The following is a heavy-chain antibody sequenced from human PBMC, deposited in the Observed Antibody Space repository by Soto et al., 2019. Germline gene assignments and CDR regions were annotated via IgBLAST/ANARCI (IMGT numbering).Heavy chain of an antibody. Sequence: PXRWLRRPCAASGFSFYDYGMDWFRQAPGKGLEWVAGITWNSGNIAYADSVKGRFTISRDNAKNSLYLQMNSLRPEDTAFYFCAKDNLGGAMAVPFFDSRGQGALVTVSS. J-gene: IGHJ4*01. CDR1: GFSFYDYG. CDR2: ITWNSGNI. CDR3: AKDNLGGAMAVPFFDS. D-gene: IGHD3-16*01. V-gene: IGHV3-9*01.